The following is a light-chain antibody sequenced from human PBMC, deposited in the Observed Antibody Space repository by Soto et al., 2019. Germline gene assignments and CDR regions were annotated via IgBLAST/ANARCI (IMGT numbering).Light chain of an antibody. J-gene: IGLJ1*01. Sequence: QSVLTQPASVSGSPGHSITISCTGTSNDVGGYDYVSWYQQHPGKAPKLVIYEVSHRPSGISDRFSGSKSGNTASLTISGLQVEDEADYYCISYTGSSTSYVFGSGTKLTVL. CDR3: ISYTGSSTSYV. CDR1: SNDVGGYDY. CDR2: EVS. V-gene: IGLV2-14*01.